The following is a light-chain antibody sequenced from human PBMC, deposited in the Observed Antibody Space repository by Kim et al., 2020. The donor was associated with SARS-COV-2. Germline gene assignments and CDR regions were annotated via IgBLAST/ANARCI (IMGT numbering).Light chain of an antibody. Sequence: ASVGDRVTIACRASQSISTYLNWYQQKPGKAPKLLIYAASSLQSGVPLRFSGSGSGTDFTLTISSLQPEDFATYYCQQSHTTPLLTFGGGTKLEI. CDR2: AAS. CDR1: QSISTY. V-gene: IGKV1-39*01. CDR3: QQSHTTPLLT. J-gene: IGKJ4*01.